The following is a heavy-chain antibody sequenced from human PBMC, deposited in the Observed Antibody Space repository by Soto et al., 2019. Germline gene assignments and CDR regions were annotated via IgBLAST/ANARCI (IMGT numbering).Heavy chain of an antibody. V-gene: IGHV3-48*04. Sequence: GGSLRLSCAASGLSFSSHIMNWVRQAPGKGLEWVSYISSSSTTIYYADSVKGRFTISRDNAKNSLFLQMNSLRADDTAVYYCATRRDYWGQRTLVTGPS. CDR3: ATRRDY. CDR2: ISSSSTTI. J-gene: IGHJ4*02. CDR1: GLSFSSHI.